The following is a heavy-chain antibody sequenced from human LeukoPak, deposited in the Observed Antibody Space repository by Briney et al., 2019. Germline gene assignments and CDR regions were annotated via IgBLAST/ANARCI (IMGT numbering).Heavy chain of an antibody. Sequence: GGSLRLSCAASGFTFSSYWMSWVRQAPGKGLEWVANIKQDGSEKSYVDSVKGRFTISRDNTKNSLYLQMNSLRVEDTAVYYCARGRPHGNDYWGQGTLVTVSS. CDR2: IKQDGSEK. J-gene: IGHJ4*02. CDR3: ARGRPHGNDY. D-gene: IGHD4-23*01. CDR1: GFTFSSYW. V-gene: IGHV3-7*01.